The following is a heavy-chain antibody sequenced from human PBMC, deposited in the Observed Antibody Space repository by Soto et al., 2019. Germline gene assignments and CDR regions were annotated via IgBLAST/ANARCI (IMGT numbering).Heavy chain of an antibody. J-gene: IGHJ4*02. CDR2: INAGNGDT. CDR1: GYTFTSHS. CDR3: ARSITMLRWATYYFDY. V-gene: IGHV1-3*01. Sequence: QVQLVQSGGEVKKPGASVKVSCKASGYTFTSHSIHWVRQAPGQRLEWLGWINAGNGDTKYSQKFQGRVTITRDTSASTSYMEMSTLTSEDTAIYYCARSITMLRWATYYFDYWGQGTLVTVSS. D-gene: IGHD3-10*01.